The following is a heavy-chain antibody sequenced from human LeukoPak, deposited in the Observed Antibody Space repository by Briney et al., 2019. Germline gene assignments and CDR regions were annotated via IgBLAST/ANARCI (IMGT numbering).Heavy chain of an antibody. CDR2: IDPSDSYT. J-gene: IGHJ4*02. Sequence: GESLKISCKGSGSSFTSYWISWVRQMPGKGLEWMGRIDPSDSYTNYSPSFQGHVTISADKSISTAYLQWSSLKASDTAMFYCARHRGRDGSSYYFDYWGQGTLVSVSS. V-gene: IGHV5-10-1*01. CDR3: ARHRGRDGSSYYFDY. D-gene: IGHD6-6*01. CDR1: GSSFTSYW.